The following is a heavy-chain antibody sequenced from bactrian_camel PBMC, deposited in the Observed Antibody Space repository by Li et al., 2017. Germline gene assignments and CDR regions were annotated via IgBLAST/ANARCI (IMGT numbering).Heavy chain of an antibody. D-gene: IGHD2*01. Sequence: HVQLVESGGGSVQPGGSLRLSCAASGYTYSSICMGWFRQAPGKEREAVATVYIAFRPDDQRTYYADSVKGRFIISQDSAKNTVYLQMNTLKPEDTAMYYCALDFRFAYCSSGDWTTRMQMYAYWGRGTQVTVS. J-gene: IGHJ4*01. CDR2: VYIAFRPDDQRT. V-gene: IGHV3-2*01. CDR1: GYTYSSIC. CDR3: ALDFRFAYCSSGDWTTRMQMYAY.